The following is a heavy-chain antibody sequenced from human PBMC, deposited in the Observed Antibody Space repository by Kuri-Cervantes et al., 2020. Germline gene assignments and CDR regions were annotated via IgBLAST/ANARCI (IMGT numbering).Heavy chain of an antibody. CDR3: ARDYYGMDV. J-gene: IGHJ6*02. CDR1: GFTFSSYG. V-gene: IGHV3-33*01. CDR2: IWYDGSNN. Sequence: GESLKISCAASGFTFSSYGMHWVRQAPGKGLEWVAVIWYDGSNNYYADSVKGRFTISRDNSKNTLYLQMNSLRAEDTAVYYCARDYYGMDVWGQGTTVTVSS.